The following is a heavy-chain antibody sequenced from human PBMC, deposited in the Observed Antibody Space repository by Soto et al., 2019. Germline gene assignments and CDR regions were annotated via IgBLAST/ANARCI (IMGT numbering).Heavy chain of an antibody. D-gene: IGHD1-1*01. CDR1: GYTFTTYD. V-gene: IGHV1-8*01. J-gene: IGHJ3*02. Sequence: QVQLVQSGAEVKKPGASVKVSCKASGYTFTTYDINWVRLATGQGLEWMGWMNPNSGNTVYAQKFQGRVTMTRNTSISTAYMELSSLRSEDTAVYYCAGDNWNDVLGAFDIRGQGTMVTVSS. CDR2: MNPNSGNT. CDR3: AGDNWNDVLGAFDI.